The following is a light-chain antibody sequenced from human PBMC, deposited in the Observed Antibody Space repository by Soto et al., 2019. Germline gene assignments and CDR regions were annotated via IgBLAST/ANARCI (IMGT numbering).Light chain of an antibody. V-gene: IGKV1-5*02. J-gene: IGKJ1*01. CDR1: QSVSGW. CDR3: QQYETFSGT. Sequence: DIQMTQSPSTLSASVGDTVTVIFRASQSVSGWLAWYQQKPGEAPKLLIYDASALPRGVPSRFSGSGSGTKFTLTIASLQPDDFATYHCQQYETFSGTFGPGTKVDIK. CDR2: DAS.